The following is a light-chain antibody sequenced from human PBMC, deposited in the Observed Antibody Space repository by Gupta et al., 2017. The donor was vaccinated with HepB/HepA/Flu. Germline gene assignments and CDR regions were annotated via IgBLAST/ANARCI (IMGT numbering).Light chain of an antibody. V-gene: IGLV1-40*01. J-gene: IGLJ3*02. CDR3: PSYDSRRGGWV. CDR2: GNS. Sequence: QSVLTPPPSVSGAPAGRVTISCTGSSSNIVGGYEVHWYQQLPATANHLLIDGNSSRPSGVPDLFACYSAGSSAFPITTVLPAEDEAYYYDPSYDSRRGGWVFGGGTKLTVL. CDR1: SSNIVGGYE.